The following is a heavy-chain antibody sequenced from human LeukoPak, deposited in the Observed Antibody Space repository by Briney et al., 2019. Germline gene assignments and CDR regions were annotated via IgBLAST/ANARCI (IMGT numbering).Heavy chain of an antibody. Sequence: GGSLRLSCAVSRFTFSSYGMHWVRQAPGKGLEWVAVIWYGGSNKYYAASVKGRFTISRDNSKDTLYLQMNSLRAEDTAVYYCAIGLYAFDYWGQGTLVTVSS. CDR3: AIGLYAFDY. D-gene: IGHD5/OR15-5a*01. CDR2: IWYGGSNK. J-gene: IGHJ4*02. CDR1: RFTFSSYG. V-gene: IGHV3-33*08.